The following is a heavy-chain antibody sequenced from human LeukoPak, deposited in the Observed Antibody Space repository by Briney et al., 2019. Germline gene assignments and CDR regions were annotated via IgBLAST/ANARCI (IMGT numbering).Heavy chain of an antibody. CDR1: GGSISSGDYY. CDR3: ASGWLVDYYYGMDV. Sequence: PSETLPLTCTVSGGSISSGDYYWSWIRQPPGKGLEWIGYIYYSGSTYYNPSLKSRVTISVDTSKNQFSLKLSSVTAADTAVYYCASGWLVDYYYGMDVWGQGTTVTVSS. CDR2: IYYSGST. J-gene: IGHJ6*02. D-gene: IGHD6-19*01. V-gene: IGHV4-30-4*01.